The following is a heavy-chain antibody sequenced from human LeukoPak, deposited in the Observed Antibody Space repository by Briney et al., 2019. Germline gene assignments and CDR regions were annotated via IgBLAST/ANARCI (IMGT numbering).Heavy chain of an antibody. V-gene: IGHV4-31*03. D-gene: IGHD3/OR15-3a*01. CDR2: IYYTGST. J-gene: IGHJ4*02. Sequence: SETLSLTCTVSGGSISSGGYYWNWIRQHPGKGLEWIGYIYYTGSTDYNPSLKSRSTISVDTSKNQFSLKLSSVTAADTAVYYCARVWAGYYRNFFDCWGQGALVTVSS. CDR3: ARVWAGYYRNFFDC. CDR1: GGSISSGGYY.